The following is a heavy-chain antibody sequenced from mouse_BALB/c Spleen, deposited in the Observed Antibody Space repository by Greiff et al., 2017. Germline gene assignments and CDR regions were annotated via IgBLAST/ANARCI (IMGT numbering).Heavy chain of an antibody. J-gene: IGHJ4*01. V-gene: IGHV3-8*02. CDR3: AKHYYYGSRDAMDY. CDR2: ISYSGST. Sequence: EVQRVESGPSLVKPSQTLSLTCSVTGDSITSGYWNWIRKFPGNKLEYMGYISYSGSTYYNPSLKSRISITRDTSKNQYYLQLNSVTTEDTATYYCAKHYYYGSRDAMDYWGQGTSVTVSS. D-gene: IGHD1-1*01. CDR1: GDSITSGY.